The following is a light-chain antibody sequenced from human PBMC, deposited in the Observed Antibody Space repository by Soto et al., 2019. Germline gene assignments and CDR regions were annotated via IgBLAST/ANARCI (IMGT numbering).Light chain of an antibody. V-gene: IGKV1-5*01. CDR2: EAS. Sequence: DIQLTQSADPLSAYVGDSVTLTCRASQSINIYLAWYGQKPGKAPDPLFYEASILEPGVPTRFSGRGSGTEFTLTISSRQPGDYATYYGKQTYTSVATCGQGTRWIS. CDR1: QSINIY. J-gene: IGKJ1*01. CDR3: KQTYTSVAT.